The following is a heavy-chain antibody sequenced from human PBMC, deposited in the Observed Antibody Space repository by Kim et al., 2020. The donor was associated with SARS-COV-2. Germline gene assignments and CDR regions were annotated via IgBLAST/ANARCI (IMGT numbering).Heavy chain of an antibody. D-gene: IGHD3-10*01. CDR3: ARGVYYGSGSYFRRED. CDR2: IYYSGST. CDR1: GGSISSYY. Sequence: SETLSLTCTVSGGSISSYYWSWIRQPPGKGLEWIGYIYYSGSTNYNPSLKSRVTISVDTSKNQFSLKLSSVTAADTAVYYCARGVYYGSGSYFRREDWGQGTLVTVSS. V-gene: IGHV4-59*01. J-gene: IGHJ4*02.